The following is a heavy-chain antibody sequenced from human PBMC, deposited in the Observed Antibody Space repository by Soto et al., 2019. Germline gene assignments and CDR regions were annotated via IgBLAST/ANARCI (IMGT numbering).Heavy chain of an antibody. J-gene: IGHJ6*02. Sequence: SLRLSCAASGFTFSSYGMHWVRQAPGKGLEWVAVIWYDGSNKYYADSVKGRFTISRDNPKNTLYLQMNSLRAEDTAVYYCARDLLPRAAAEPYYYYGMDVWGQGTTVTVSS. D-gene: IGHD6-13*01. V-gene: IGHV3-33*01. CDR3: ARDLLPRAAAEPYYYYGMDV. CDR1: GFTFSSYG. CDR2: IWYDGSNK.